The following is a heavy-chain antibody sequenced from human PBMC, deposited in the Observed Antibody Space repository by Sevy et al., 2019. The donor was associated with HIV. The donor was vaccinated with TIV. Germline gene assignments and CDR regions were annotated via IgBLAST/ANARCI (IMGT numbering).Heavy chain of an antibody. V-gene: IGHV4-4*02. Sequence: SETLSLTCAVSGGSISSGNWWCWVRQPTGNGLEWIGEIYHGGSTNYNPSVKSRVTISVDKSKNQFSLKLRSVTAADTAVYYCTREQVGARVYYFDYWGQGTLVTVSS. D-gene: IGHD1-26*01. J-gene: IGHJ4*02. CDR3: TREQVGARVYYFDY. CDR1: GGSISSGNW. CDR2: IYHGGST.